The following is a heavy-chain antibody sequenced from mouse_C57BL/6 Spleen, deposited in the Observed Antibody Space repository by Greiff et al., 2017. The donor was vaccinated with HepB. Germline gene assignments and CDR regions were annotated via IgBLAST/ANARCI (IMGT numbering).Heavy chain of an antibody. CDR3: AIDGYYPDY. CDR1: GYTFTDYY. D-gene: IGHD2-3*01. J-gene: IGHJ2*01. CDR2: INPNNGGT. Sequence: VQLQQSGPELVKPGASVKISCKASGYTFTDYYMNWVKQSHGKSLEWIGNINPNNGGTSYNQKFKGKATLTVDKSSSTADMELRSLTSEDSAVYYWAIDGYYPDYWGQGTTLTVSS. V-gene: IGHV1-26*01.